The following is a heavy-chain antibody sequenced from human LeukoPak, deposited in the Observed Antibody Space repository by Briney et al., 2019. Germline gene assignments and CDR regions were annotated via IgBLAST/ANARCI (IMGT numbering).Heavy chain of an antibody. D-gene: IGHD6-19*01. Sequence: GRSLRLSCAASGFTFDDYAMHWVRQAPGKGLEWGSGISWNSGSIGYADSVKGRFTISRDNAKNSLYLQMNSLRAEDTALYYCAKDMSIAVAGAFDYWGQGTLVTVSS. CDR3: AKDMSIAVAGAFDY. CDR1: GFTFDDYA. V-gene: IGHV3-9*01. CDR2: ISWNSGSI. J-gene: IGHJ4*02.